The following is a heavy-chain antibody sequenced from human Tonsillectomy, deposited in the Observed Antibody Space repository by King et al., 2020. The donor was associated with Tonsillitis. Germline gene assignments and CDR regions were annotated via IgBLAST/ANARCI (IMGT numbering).Heavy chain of an antibody. D-gene: IGHD2-15*01. CDR3: ARDTAATGGLGFDP. Sequence: VQLVESGGGLIQPGGSLRLSCAASGFTVSSNYMSWFSQAPGKGLEWVSVIYNGGSTYYADSVKGRFTISRDNSKNTLYLHMNSLRAEDTAVYYCARDTAATGGLGFDPWGQGTLVTVSS. CDR2: IYNGGST. CDR1: GFTVSSNY. V-gene: IGHV3-53*01. J-gene: IGHJ5*02.